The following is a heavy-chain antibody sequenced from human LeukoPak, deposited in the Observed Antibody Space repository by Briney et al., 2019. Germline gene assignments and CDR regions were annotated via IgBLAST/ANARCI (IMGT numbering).Heavy chain of an antibody. CDR3: ARVWRGRGARYFDY. Sequence: PSETLSLSCAVYGGSFSGYYWSWIRQPPGKGLEWMGEINHSGSTNYNPSLKSRVTISVDTSKNQFSLKLSSVTAADTAVYYCARVWRGRGARYFDYWGQGTLVTVSS. CDR1: GGSFSGYY. J-gene: IGHJ4*02. CDR2: INHSGST. D-gene: IGHD3-3*01. V-gene: IGHV4-34*01.